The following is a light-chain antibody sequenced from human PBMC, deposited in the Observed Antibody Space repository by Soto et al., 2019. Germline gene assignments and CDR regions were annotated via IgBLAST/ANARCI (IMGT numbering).Light chain of an antibody. CDR3: QQYGSSPGWT. CDR2: GAS. J-gene: IGKJ1*01. CDR1: QSVSSSY. V-gene: IGKV3-20*01. Sequence: EIVLTQSPGTLSLSPGEXATLSCRASQSVSSSYLAWYQQKPGQAPRLLIYGASSRATGIPDRFSGSGSGTDFTLTISRLEPEDFAVYYCQQYGSSPGWTFGQGTKVEIK.